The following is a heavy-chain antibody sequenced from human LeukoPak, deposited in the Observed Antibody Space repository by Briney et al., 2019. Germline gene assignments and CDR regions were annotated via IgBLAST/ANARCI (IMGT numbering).Heavy chain of an antibody. D-gene: IGHD3/OR15-3a*01. CDR2: IYYSGST. J-gene: IGHJ6*02. V-gene: IGHV4-39*07. CDR1: GGSISSSSYY. CDR3: ARRKGLTGQYGMDV. Sequence: SETLSLTCTVSGGSISSSSYYWGWIRQPPGKGLEWIGSIYYSGSTYYNPSLKSRVTMSVDTSKNQFSLKLSSVTAADTAVYYCARRKGLTGQYGMDVWGQGTTVTVSS.